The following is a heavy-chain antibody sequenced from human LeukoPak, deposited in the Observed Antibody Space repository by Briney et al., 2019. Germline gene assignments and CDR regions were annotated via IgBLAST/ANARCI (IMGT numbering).Heavy chain of an antibody. CDR3: ANNWNMDY. Sequence: GGSLRLSCAASGFTFTNYAMTWVRHAPGKGLEWVSGISASGGSTYYADSVKGRFTISRDNSRNKIYLQMNSLRAEDTAVYYCANNWNMDYWGQGTLVTVSS. V-gene: IGHV3-23*01. CDR1: GFTFTNYA. CDR2: ISASGGST. J-gene: IGHJ4*02. D-gene: IGHD1/OR15-1a*01.